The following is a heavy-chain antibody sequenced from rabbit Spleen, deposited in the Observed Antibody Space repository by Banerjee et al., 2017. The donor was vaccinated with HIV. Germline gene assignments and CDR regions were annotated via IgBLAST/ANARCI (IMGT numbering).Heavy chain of an antibody. CDR2: IYGGSGDST. J-gene: IGHJ4*01. D-gene: IGHD2-1*01. Sequence: QSLEESGGDLVKPGASLTLTCKASGFTITSSYYMCWVRQAPGKGLEWIACIYGGSGDSTAYASWAKGRFTISKTSSTTVTLQMTSLTAADTATYFCARGSATMTMVITGYYLYLWGPGTLVTVS. CDR1: GFTITSSYY. V-gene: IGHV1S40*01. CDR3: ARGSATMTMVITGYYLYL.